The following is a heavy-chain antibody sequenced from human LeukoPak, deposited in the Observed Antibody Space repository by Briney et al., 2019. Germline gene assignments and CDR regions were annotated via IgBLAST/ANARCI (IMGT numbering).Heavy chain of an antibody. Sequence: GGSLRLSCAASGFTFDDYAMHWVRQAPGKGLEWVSGISWNSGSIGYADSVKGRFTISRHNAKNSLYLQMNSLRAEDTAVYYCARDQTSVAGTGYNWFDPRGHGTLVTVSS. J-gene: IGHJ5*02. CDR3: ARDQTSVAGTGYNWFDP. V-gene: IGHV3-9*01. CDR1: GFTFDDYA. CDR2: ISWNSGSI. D-gene: IGHD6-19*01.